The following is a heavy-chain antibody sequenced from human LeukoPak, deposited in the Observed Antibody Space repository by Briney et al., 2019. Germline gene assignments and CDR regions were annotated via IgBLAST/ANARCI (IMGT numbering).Heavy chain of an antibody. CDR2: ISSSSSTI. V-gene: IGHV3-48*04. D-gene: IGHD3-10*01. Sequence: GGSLRLSCAASGFTFSSYSMNWVRQAPGKGLEWVSYISSSSSTIYYADSVKGRFTISRDNAKNSLYLQMNSLRAEDTAVYYCARDAQPHYYQGAFDIWGQGTMVTVSS. J-gene: IGHJ3*02. CDR1: GFTFSSYS. CDR3: ARDAQPHYYQGAFDI.